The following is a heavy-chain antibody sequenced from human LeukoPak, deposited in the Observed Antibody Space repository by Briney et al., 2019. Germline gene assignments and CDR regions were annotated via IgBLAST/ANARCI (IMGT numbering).Heavy chain of an antibody. Sequence: SETLSLTCTVSGGSISSYYWSWIRQPAGKGLEWIGRIYRSGSTYYNPSLKSRVTMSVDTSKNQFSLKLSSVTAADTAVYYCARGGVVAVAGNYYYMDVWGKGTTVTVAS. V-gene: IGHV4-4*07. CDR3: ARGGVVAVAGNYYYMDV. CDR1: GGSISSYY. J-gene: IGHJ6*03. D-gene: IGHD6-19*01. CDR2: IYRSGST.